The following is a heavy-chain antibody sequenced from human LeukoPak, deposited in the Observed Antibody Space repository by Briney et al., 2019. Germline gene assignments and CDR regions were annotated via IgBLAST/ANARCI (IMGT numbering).Heavy chain of an antibody. CDR3: AKTGDFSSAFEY. J-gene: IGHJ4*02. V-gene: IGHV5-51*01. D-gene: IGHD6-6*01. Sequence: GESLQISCKSSGYTFTSYWIGWVRQMPGKGLEWMGIIYPGDSDTRYSASFQGQVTISADKSISTAYLQWNRLKASDTAIYYCAKTGDFSSAFEYWGQGTVVTVSS. CDR1: GYTFTSYW. CDR2: IYPGDSDT.